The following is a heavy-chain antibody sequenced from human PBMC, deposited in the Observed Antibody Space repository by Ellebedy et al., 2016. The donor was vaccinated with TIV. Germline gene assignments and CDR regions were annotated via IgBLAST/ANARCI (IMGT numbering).Heavy chain of an antibody. J-gene: IGHJ6*02. CDR2: INQDRSRI. D-gene: IGHD3-22*01. CDR3: VRDGAYGDYSPGYYGMDV. CDR1: GFTFNSYW. V-gene: IGHV3-7*03. Sequence: GESLKISCAASGFTFNSYWMSWVRQAPGKGLEWVANINQDRSRIYYVDSVKGRFTISRDNAKNSVYLRMNTLRVEDTTVYHCVRDGAYGDYSPGYYGMDVWGQGTTVTVSS.